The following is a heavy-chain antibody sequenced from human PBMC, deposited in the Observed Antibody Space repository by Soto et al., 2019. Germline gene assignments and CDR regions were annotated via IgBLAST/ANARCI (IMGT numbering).Heavy chain of an antibody. CDR3: ARESGIAAAGPNYYGMDV. D-gene: IGHD6-13*01. J-gene: IGHJ6*02. V-gene: IGHV3-13*01. CDR1: GFTFSSYD. CDR2: IGTAGDT. Sequence: EVQLVESGGGLVQPGGSLRLSCAASGFTFSSYDMHWVRQATGKGLEWVSAIGTAGDTYYPGSVKGLFTISRENAKNSLYLQMNSLRAGDTAVYYCARESGIAAAGPNYYGMDVWGQGTTVTVSS.